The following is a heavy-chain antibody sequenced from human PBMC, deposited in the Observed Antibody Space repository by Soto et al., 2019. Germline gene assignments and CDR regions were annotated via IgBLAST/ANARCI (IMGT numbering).Heavy chain of an antibody. CDR3: AKRTPYSSRYYGMDV. D-gene: IGHD6-13*01. CDR1: GFTFSSYA. CDR2: ISGGGGST. Sequence: PGGSLRLSCAASGFTFSSYAMSWVRQAPGKGLEWVSAISGGGGSTYYADSVKGRFTISRDNSKNTLYLQMNSLRAEDTAVYYCAKRTPYSSRYYGMDVWGQGTTVTVSS. V-gene: IGHV3-23*01. J-gene: IGHJ6*02.